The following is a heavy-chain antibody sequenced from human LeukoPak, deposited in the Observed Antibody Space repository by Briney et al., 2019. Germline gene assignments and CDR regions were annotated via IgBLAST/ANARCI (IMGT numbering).Heavy chain of an antibody. J-gene: IGHJ6*02. CDR1: GFTFSSYS. Sequence: GGSLRLSCAASGFTFSSYSMNWVRQAPGKGLEWVSCISSSDSTIHYADSVKGRFTISRDNAKNSLYLQMNSLRAEDTAVYYCARDGYPLEVAYYFYGLDVWGRGTTVTVSS. D-gene: IGHD6-19*01. V-gene: IGHV3-48*01. CDR3: ARDGYPLEVAYYFYGLDV. CDR2: ISSSDSTI.